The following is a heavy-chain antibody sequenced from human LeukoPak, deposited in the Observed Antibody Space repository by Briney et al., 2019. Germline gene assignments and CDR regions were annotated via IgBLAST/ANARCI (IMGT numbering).Heavy chain of an antibody. V-gene: IGHV3-7*01. Sequence: PGGSLRLSCAASGFTFSSYWMNWVRQAPGKGLGWVANIKEDGSEKYYVDSVKGRFTISRDNAKNSLYLQMNSLRAEDTAVYYCARGLSGSYDYWGQGTLVTVSS. D-gene: IGHD1-26*01. J-gene: IGHJ4*02. CDR3: ARGLSGSYDY. CDR1: GFTFSSYW. CDR2: IKEDGSEK.